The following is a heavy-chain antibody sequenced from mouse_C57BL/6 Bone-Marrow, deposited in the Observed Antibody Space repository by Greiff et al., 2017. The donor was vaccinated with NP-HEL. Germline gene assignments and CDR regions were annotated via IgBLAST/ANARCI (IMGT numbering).Heavy chain of an antibody. CDR2: ISSGSSTI. CDR1: GFTFSDYG. Sequence: DVQLVESGGGLVKPGGSLKLSCAASGFTFSDYGMHWVRQAPEKGLEWVAYISSGSSTIYYADTVKGRFTISRDNAKNTLFLQMTSLRSEDTARYYCARNGSSPYWYFDVWGTGTTVTVSS. J-gene: IGHJ1*03. D-gene: IGHD1-1*01. CDR3: ARNGSSPYWYFDV. V-gene: IGHV5-17*01.